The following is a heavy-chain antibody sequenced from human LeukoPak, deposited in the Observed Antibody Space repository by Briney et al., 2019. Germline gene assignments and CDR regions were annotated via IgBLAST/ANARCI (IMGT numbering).Heavy chain of an antibody. Sequence: GGSLRLSCAVSGFSFGDDYMSWIRQAPGQGLEWVSYISNSGSYTNYADSVEGRFTISRDNAENSLYLQMNSLRAEDTAVYYCARGKGLDYWGQGTLVTVSS. CDR3: ARGKGLDY. CDR1: GFSFGDDY. V-gene: IGHV3-11*03. CDR2: ISNSGSYT. J-gene: IGHJ4*02.